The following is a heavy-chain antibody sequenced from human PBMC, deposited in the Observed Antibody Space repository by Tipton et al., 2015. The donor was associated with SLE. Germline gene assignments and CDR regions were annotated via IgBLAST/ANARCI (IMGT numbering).Heavy chain of an antibody. CDR3: ARGRGGEFLDY. J-gene: IGHJ4*02. CDR1: GFTFTNAW. D-gene: IGHD3-16*01. CDR2: IWYDGSNK. V-gene: IGHV3-33*08. Sequence: SLRLSCTVSGFTFTNAWMSWVRQAPGKGLEWVAGIWYDGSNKFYADSGKGRFTISRDNSKNTVSLQMNSLRVEDTAVYFCARGRGGEFLDYWGQGTLVTVSS.